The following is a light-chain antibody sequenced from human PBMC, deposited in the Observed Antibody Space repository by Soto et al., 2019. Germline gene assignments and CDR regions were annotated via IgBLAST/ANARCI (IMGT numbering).Light chain of an antibody. CDR3: QQYNNWPGT. J-gene: IGKJ4*01. CDR2: GAS. CDR1: QTISANY. V-gene: IGKV3-20*01. Sequence: EIVLAQSPGTLSLSPGERATLSCRASQTISANYLAWYQQKPGQAPRLLIYGASTRATGIPDRFSGSGSGTDFTLTINRLEPEDFAVYYCQQYNNWPGTFGGGTKVEIK.